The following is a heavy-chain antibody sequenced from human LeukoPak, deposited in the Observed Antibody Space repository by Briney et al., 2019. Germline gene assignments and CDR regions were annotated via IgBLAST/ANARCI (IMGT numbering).Heavy chain of an antibody. Sequence: GGSLGLSCAASGFTFSSYAMHWVRQAPGKGLEWVAVISYDGSNKYYADSVKGRFTISKDNSKNTLYLQMNSLRAEDTAVYYCARNNPYSSGYDSLGYWGQGTLVTVSS. V-gene: IGHV3-30-3*01. D-gene: IGHD5-12*01. CDR1: GFTFSSYA. J-gene: IGHJ4*02. CDR3: ARNNPYSSGYDSLGY. CDR2: ISYDGSNK.